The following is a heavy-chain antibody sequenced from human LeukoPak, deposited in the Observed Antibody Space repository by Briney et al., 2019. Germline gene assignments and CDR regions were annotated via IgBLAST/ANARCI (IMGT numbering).Heavy chain of an antibody. D-gene: IGHD3-3*01. Sequence: GRSLRLSCAASGFTFSNYGMHWVRQAPGKGLEWVALIWYDGSKKYYADSAKGRFTISRDNSKNTLYLQMNSLRAEDTAVYYCAKPLRFLEWLGAHDAFDGWGQGIMVTVSS. CDR2: IWYDGSKK. V-gene: IGHV3-33*06. J-gene: IGHJ3*01. CDR1: GFTFSNYG. CDR3: AKPLRFLEWLGAHDAFDG.